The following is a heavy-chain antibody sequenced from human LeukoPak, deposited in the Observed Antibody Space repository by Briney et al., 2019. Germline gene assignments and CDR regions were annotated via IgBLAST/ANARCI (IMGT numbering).Heavy chain of an antibody. V-gene: IGHV3-48*04. Sequence: PGGSLRLSCAASGFTFNSYSMNWVRQAPGKGLEWVSSISSSGSTIYYADSVKGRFTISRDNAKNSLYLQMNSLRAEDTAVYYCARDSASDTVFGTYYYYYYMDVWGKGTTVTISS. D-gene: IGHD3-10*02. J-gene: IGHJ6*03. CDR2: ISSSGSTI. CDR3: ARDSASDTVFGTYYYYYYMDV. CDR1: GFTFNSYS.